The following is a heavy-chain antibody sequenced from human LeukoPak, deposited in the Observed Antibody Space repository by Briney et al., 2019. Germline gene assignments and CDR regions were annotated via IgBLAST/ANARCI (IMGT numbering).Heavy chain of an antibody. D-gene: IGHD3-3*01. CDR1: GFTFSSYE. CDR2: ISSSGSTI. J-gene: IGHJ4*02. CDR3: ARWRSGPLDY. Sequence: GGSLRLSCAASGFTFSSYEMNWVRQAPGKGLEWVSYISSSGSTIYYADSVKGRFTISRDNAKNSLYLQMNSLRAEDTAVYYCARWRSGPLDYWGQGTLVTVSS. V-gene: IGHV3-48*03.